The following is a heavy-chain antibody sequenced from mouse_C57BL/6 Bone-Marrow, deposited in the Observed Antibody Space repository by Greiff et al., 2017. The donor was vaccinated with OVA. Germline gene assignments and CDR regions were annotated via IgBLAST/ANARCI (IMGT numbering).Heavy chain of an antibody. CDR3: RADLLWLRAMDY. Sequence: VQLQQSGPELVKPGASVKMSCKASGYTFTDYYMHWVKQKPGKGLEWIGEIYPGSGITYYNEKFKGKATLTADTSSSTAYMQLSSLTSEDSAVYFCARADLLWLRAMDYWGQGTSVTVSS. CDR1: YTFTDYYM. V-gene: IGHV1-83*01. CDR2: YPGSGITY. D-gene: IGHD2-2*01. J-gene: IGHJ4*01.